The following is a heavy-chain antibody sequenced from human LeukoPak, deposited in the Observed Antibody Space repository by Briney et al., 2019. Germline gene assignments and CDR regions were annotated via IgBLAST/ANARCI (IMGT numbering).Heavy chain of an antibody. V-gene: IGHV4-34*01. CDR1: GGSFSGYY. J-gene: IGHJ5*02. Sequence: SETLSLTCAVYGGSFSGYYWSWICQPPGKGLEWIGEINHSGSTNYNPSLKSRVTISVDTSKNQFSLKLSSVTAADTAVYYCARGHALLLWFGGRENWFDPWGQGTLVTVSS. CDR3: ARGHALLLWFGGRENWFDP. CDR2: INHSGST. D-gene: IGHD3-10*01.